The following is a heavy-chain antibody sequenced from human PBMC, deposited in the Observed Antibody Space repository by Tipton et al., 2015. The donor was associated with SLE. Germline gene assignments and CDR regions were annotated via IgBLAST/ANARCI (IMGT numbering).Heavy chain of an antibody. CDR2: IYYSGST. CDR1: GGSISSYY. D-gene: IGHD3-22*01. CDR3: ARQYYYDSSVYGGVDAFDI. J-gene: IGHJ3*02. Sequence: GLVKPSETLSLTCTVSGGSISSYYWSWIRQPPGKGLEWIGYIYYSGSTNYNPSLKSRVTISVDTSKNQFSLKLSSVTAADTAVYYCARQYYYDSSVYGGVDAFDIWGQGTMVTVSS. V-gene: IGHV4-59*08.